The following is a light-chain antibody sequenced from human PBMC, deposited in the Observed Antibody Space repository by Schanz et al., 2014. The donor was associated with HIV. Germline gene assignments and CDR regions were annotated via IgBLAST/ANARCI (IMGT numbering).Light chain of an antibody. J-gene: IGLJ3*02. CDR2: DVT. CDR1: TSDIGAYNY. Sequence: QSALTQPPSASGSPGHSVTISCTGTTSDIGAYNYVSWYQLHPGRAPKLLIYDVTYRPSGVSNAFSGTKSGNTASLTVSGLQAEDEADYYCAAWDDSLNGWVFGGGTKLTVL. CDR3: AAWDDSLNGWV. V-gene: IGLV2-8*01.